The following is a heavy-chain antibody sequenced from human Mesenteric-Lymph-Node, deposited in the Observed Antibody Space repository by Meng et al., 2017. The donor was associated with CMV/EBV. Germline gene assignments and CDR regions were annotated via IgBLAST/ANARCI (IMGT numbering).Heavy chain of an antibody. V-gene: IGHV3-30*02. D-gene: IGHD1-7*01. CDR2: IRYDGSNK. Sequence: GESLKISCAASGFTFSSYAIHWVRQAPGKGLEWVAFIRYDGSNKYYADSVKGRFTISRDNSKNTLYLQMNSLRAEDTAVYYCAKDSVNWNYPYYYYYYGMDVWGQGTTVTVSS. J-gene: IGHJ6*02. CDR1: GFTFSSYA. CDR3: AKDSVNWNYPYYYYYYGMDV.